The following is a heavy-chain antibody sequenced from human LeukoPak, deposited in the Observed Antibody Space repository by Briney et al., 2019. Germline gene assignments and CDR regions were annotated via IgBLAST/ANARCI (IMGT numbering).Heavy chain of an antibody. CDR3: ARHGMTTVVHGSDAFDY. CDR1: GFTFSSYG. J-gene: IGHJ4*02. Sequence: SGGSLRLSCAASGFTFSSYGMHWVRQAPGKGLEGVAVIWYDGSNKYYADSVKGRFTISRDNSKNTLYLQMNSLRAEDTAVYYCARHGMTTVVHGSDAFDYWGQGTLVTVSS. D-gene: IGHD4-23*01. V-gene: IGHV3-33*01. CDR2: IWYDGSNK.